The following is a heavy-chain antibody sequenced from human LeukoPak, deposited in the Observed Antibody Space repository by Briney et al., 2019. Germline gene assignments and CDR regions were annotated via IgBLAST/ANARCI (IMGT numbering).Heavy chain of an antibody. CDR3: ATASTVTTERGSVVRAFDI. CDR2: MNPNSGNI. CDR1: GYTFTSYD. Sequence: ASVKVPCKASGYTFTSYDINWVRQATGQGLEWMGWMNPNSGNIGYAQKFQGRVTMTRSTSISTAYMELSSLRSEDTAVYYCATASTVTTERGSVVRAFDIWGQGTMVTVSS. D-gene: IGHD4-17*01. V-gene: IGHV1-8*01. J-gene: IGHJ3*02.